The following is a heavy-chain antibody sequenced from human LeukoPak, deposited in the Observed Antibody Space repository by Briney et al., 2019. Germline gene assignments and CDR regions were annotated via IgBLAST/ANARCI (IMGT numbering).Heavy chain of an antibody. J-gene: IGHJ4*02. CDR2: INPSGGST. V-gene: IGHV1-46*01. CDR3: ARDHLITFGGASPYY. CDR1: GYIFTSYN. D-gene: IGHD3-16*01. Sequence: ASVKVSCKASGYIFTSYNIYWVRQAPGQGLEWMGIINPSGGSTNYAQKFQGRVTMTRDTSTSTAYMELRSLRSDDTAVYYCARDHLITFGGASPYYWGQGTLVTVSS.